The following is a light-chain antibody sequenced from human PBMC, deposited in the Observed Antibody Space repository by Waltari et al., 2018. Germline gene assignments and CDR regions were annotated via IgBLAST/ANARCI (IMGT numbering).Light chain of an antibody. CDR3: QLCDASITCA. V-gene: IGKV3-20*01. Sequence: EVVLTQSPGTLSLSPGERATLSCRASQTVTTYISWYQHKPGQAPRLLIYATSTRATGIPDRFSGGGSGTDFTLTINRLEPEDFAVYYCQLCDASITCAFGQGTKLEIK. CDR2: ATS. J-gene: IGKJ2*01. CDR1: QTVTTY.